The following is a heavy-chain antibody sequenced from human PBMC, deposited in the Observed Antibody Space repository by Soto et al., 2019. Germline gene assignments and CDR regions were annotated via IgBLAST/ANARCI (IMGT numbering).Heavy chain of an antibody. CDR1: GYTSTLITYY. J-gene: IGHJ4*02. V-gene: IGHV1-46*01. CDR3: SRGRRSRGGDSYDLDY. CDR2: INPNGAST. Sequence: SVKVSCKASGYTSTLITYYIHWIRQAPGQGLEWLGMINPNGASTNYAQKFQGRVTMTRDTSTTTMYMELSSLTSQDTAVYYCSRGRRSRGGDSYDLDYWGQGTQVTVSS. D-gene: IGHD2-21*02.